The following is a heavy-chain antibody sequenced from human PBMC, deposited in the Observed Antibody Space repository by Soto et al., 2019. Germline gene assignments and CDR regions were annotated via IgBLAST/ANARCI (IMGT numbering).Heavy chain of an antibody. Sequence: QLQLQESGPGLVKPSETLSLTCTVSGGSIGSGEYYWGWIRQPPGKGLEWIGIIYYRGSTYYNPSLKSRVTMSIDTSKNQFFLKLSSLTASDTAVYYCARTIPNSGFRRGMYVCGQGTTVTVSS. CDR3: ARTIPNSGFRRGMYV. D-gene: IGHD6-19*01. CDR1: GGSIGSGEYY. J-gene: IGHJ6*02. CDR2: IYYRGST. V-gene: IGHV4-39*01.